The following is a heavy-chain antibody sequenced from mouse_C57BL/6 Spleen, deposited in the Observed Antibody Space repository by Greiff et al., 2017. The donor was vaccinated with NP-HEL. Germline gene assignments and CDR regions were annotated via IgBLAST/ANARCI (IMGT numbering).Heavy chain of an antibody. V-gene: IGHV1-64*01. D-gene: IGHD1-1*01. CDR2: IHPNSGST. CDR1: GYTFTSYW. Sequence: VQLQQSGAELVKPGASVKLSCKASGYTFTSYWMHWVKQRPGQGLEWIGMIHPNSGSTNYNEKFKSKATLTVDKSSSTAYMQLSSLTSEDSAVYYCARLLRYGAGAMDYWGQGTSVTVSS. J-gene: IGHJ4*01. CDR3: ARLLRYGAGAMDY.